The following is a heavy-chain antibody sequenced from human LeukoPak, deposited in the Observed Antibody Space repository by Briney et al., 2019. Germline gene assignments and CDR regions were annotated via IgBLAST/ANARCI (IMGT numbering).Heavy chain of an antibody. CDR3: ARRNPGVLWFGGPYNWFDP. CDR2: INHSGST. Sequence: PSQTLSLTCAVSGGSISSGGYSWSWIRQPPGKGLEWIGEINHSGSTNYNPSLKSRVTISVDTSKNQFSLKLSSVTAADTAVYYCARRNPGVLWFGGPYNWFDPWGQGTLVTVSS. J-gene: IGHJ5*02. V-gene: IGHV4-30-2*01. D-gene: IGHD3-10*01. CDR1: GGSISSGGYS.